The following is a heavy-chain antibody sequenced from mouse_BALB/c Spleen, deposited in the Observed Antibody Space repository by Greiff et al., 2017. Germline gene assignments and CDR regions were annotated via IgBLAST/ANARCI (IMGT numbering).Heavy chain of an antibody. CDR1: GFSLTSYG. CDR2: IWAGGST. CDR3: ATAHSYGSSFYYAMDY. J-gene: IGHJ4*01. V-gene: IGHV2-9*02. Sequence: VKLMESGPGLVAPSQSLSITCTVSGFSLTSYGVHWVRQPPGKGLEWLGVIWAGGSTNYNSALMSRLSISKDNSKSQVFLKMNSLQTDDTAMYYCATAHSYGSSFYYAMDYWGQGTSVTVSS. D-gene: IGHD1-1*01.